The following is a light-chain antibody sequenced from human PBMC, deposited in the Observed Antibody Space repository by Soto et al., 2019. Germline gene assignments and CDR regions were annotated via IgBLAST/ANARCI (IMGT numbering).Light chain of an antibody. V-gene: IGKV3-15*01. J-gene: IGKJ1*01. CDR1: QSVGSN. CDR2: DAS. CDR3: HQYIHWPWT. Sequence: EIVMTQSPATLSVSPGERATLSCRASQSVGSNLAWYQQKPAQAPRLLIYDASSRATGIPARFSGSGSGTDFTLTISSLQSEDFAVYYCHQYIHWPWTFGQGTKVDIK.